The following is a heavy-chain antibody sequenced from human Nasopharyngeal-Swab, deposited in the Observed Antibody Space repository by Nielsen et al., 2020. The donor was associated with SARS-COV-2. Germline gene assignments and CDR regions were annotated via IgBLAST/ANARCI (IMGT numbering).Heavy chain of an antibody. D-gene: IGHD2-2*01. V-gene: IGHV1-18*01. J-gene: IGHJ6*03. CDR2: ISAYNGNT. CDR3: AREVFEVRAATYYYYYYYMDV. Sequence: WVRQAPGQGLEWMGWISAYNGNTNYAQKLQGRVTMTTDTSTSTAYMELRSLRSDDTAVYYCAREVFEVRAATYYYYYYYMDVWGKGTTVTVSS.